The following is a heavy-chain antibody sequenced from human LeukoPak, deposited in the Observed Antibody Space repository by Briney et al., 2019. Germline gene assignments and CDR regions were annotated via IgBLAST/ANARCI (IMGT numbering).Heavy chain of an antibody. Sequence: PGGSLRLSCAASGFTVSSNYMSWVRQAPGKGLEWVSGISDNEGKTYYTDSVKGRFTISRDNTKNTVYLQMNILRADDTAVYFCARHDGFIPHWGQGTLVTVSS. J-gene: IGHJ4*02. D-gene: IGHD3-16*02. CDR1: GFTVSSNY. V-gene: IGHV3-53*01. CDR3: ARHDGFIPH. CDR2: ISDNEGKT.